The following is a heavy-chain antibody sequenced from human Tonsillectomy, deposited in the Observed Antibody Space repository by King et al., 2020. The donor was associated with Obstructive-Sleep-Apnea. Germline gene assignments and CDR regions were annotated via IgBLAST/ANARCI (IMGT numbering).Heavy chain of an antibody. Sequence: VQLVESGGGVVQPGRSLRLSCAACGFTFSSYGMHWLRQSPVKGLEGVVVMWYGGSKKYYAESGKGRFIISRDNSKNTLYLQMNSLRAEDTAVYYCARHERLFDYWGQGTLVTVSS. V-gene: IGHV3-33*01. CDR2: MWYGGSKK. D-gene: IGHD4-11*01. CDR3: ARHERLFDY. CDR1: GFTFSSYG. J-gene: IGHJ4*02.